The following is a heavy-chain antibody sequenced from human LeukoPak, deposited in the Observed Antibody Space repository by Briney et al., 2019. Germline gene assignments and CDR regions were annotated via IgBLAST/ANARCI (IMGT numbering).Heavy chain of an antibody. Sequence: SETLSLTCAVYGGSFSGYYWSWIRQPPGKGLEWIGEINHSGSTNYNPSLKSRVTISVDTSKNQFSLKLSSVTAADTAVYYCASGQIRQRVVRSVGYFDYWGQGTLVTVSS. D-gene: IGHD6-6*01. CDR1: GGSFSGYY. CDR3: ASGQIRQRVVRSVGYFDY. V-gene: IGHV4-34*01. CDR2: INHSGST. J-gene: IGHJ4*02.